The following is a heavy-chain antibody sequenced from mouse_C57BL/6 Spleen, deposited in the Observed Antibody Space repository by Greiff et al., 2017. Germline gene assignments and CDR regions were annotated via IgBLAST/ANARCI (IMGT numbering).Heavy chain of an antibody. J-gene: IGHJ2*01. D-gene: IGHD2-3*01. CDR2: INPSSGYT. V-gene: IGHV1-4*01. CDR1: GYTFTSYT. Sequence: QVQLKESGAELARPGASVKMSCKASGYTFTSYTMHWVKQRPGQGLEWIGYINPSSGYTKYNQKFKDKATLTADKSSSTAYMQLSSLTSEDSAVYYCARDGDGYYHYWGQGTTLTVSS. CDR3: ARDGDGYYHY.